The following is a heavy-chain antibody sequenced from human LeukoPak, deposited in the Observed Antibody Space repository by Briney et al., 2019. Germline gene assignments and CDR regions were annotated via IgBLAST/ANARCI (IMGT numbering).Heavy chain of an antibody. J-gene: IGHJ4*02. D-gene: IGHD2-21*02. CDR1: GFTFSSYA. CDR3: AKDWRSPIVVVTAMLGY. V-gene: IGHV3-23*01. CDR2: ISGSGGST. Sequence: GGSLRLSCAASGFTFSSYAMIWVRQAPGKGLEWVSAISGSGGSTYYADSVKGRFTISRDNSKNTLYLQMNSLRAEDTAVYYCAKDWRSPIVVVTAMLGYWGQGTLVTVSS.